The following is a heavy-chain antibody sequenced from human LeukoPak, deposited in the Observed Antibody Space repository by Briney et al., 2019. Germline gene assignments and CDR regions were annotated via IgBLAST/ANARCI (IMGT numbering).Heavy chain of an antibody. CDR3: ARIGSSSWYPNYNWFDP. D-gene: IGHD6-13*01. CDR2: IYPGDSDT. Sequence: GESLKISGKGSGYSFTTYWIGWVRQMPGKGLEWMGIIYPGDSDTRYSPSFQGQVTISADKSISTAYLQWSSLKASDTAMYYCARIGSSSWYPNYNWFDPWGQGTLVTVSS. J-gene: IGHJ5*02. V-gene: IGHV5-51*01. CDR1: GYSFTTYW.